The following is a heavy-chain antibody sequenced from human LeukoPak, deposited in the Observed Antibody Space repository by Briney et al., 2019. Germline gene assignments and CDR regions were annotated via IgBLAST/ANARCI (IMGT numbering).Heavy chain of an antibody. J-gene: IGHJ4*02. CDR3: ARAYVSPSFFTAYYFDY. V-gene: IGHV1-2*02. Sequence: GASVKVSCKASGYTFTGYYMHWVRQAPGQGLEWMGWINPNSGGTNYAQKFQGRVTMTRDTSISTAYMELSRLRSDDTAVYYCARAYVSPSFFTAYYFDYWGQGTLVTVSS. CDR2: INPNSGGT. CDR1: GYTFTGYY. D-gene: IGHD3-10*02.